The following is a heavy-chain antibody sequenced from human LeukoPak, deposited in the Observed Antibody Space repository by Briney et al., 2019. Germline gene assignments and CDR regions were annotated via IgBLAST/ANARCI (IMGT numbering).Heavy chain of an antibody. CDR1: GYTFSNYA. CDR2: INSGNGNT. Sequence: GASVKVCCKASGYTFSNYAMHWVRQAPGQRLEWMGWINSGNGNTMYAQKFQGRVTITRDTSASTAYMELSSLRSEDTAVYYCARGSSLLDYGDPLKWFDPWGQGTLVTVSS. J-gene: IGHJ5*02. CDR3: ARGSSLLDYGDPLKWFDP. D-gene: IGHD4-17*01. V-gene: IGHV1-3*04.